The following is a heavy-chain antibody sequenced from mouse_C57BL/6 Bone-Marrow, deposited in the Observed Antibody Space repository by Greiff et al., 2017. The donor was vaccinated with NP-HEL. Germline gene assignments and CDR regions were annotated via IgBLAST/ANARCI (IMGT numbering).Heavy chain of an antibody. V-gene: IGHV1-54*01. CDR1: GYAFTNYL. D-gene: IGHD1-1*01. Sequence: VKLQQSGAELVRPGTSVKVSCKASGYAFTNYLIEWVKQRPGQGLEWIGVINPGSGGTNYNEKFKGKATLTADKSSSTAYMQLSSLTSEDSAVYFCARGGSSWDYWGQGTTLTVSS. J-gene: IGHJ2*01. CDR2: INPGSGGT. CDR3: ARGGSSWDY.